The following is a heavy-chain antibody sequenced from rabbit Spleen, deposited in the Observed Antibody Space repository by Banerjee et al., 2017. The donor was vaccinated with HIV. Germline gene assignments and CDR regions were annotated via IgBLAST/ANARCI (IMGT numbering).Heavy chain of an antibody. J-gene: IGHJ4*01. V-gene: IGHV1S45*01. CDR3: VREAGYAGYGDGNL. Sequence: QEQLVESGGGLVKPGASLTLTCTASGFSFSSDYYMCWVRQAPGKGLECGACIYPGSSGSTYYASWAKGRLTISKASSTTVTLQMTSLTAADTATYFCVREAGYAGYGDGNLWGQGTLVTVS. CDR2: IYPGSSGST. CDR1: GFSFSSDYY. D-gene: IGHD7-1*01.